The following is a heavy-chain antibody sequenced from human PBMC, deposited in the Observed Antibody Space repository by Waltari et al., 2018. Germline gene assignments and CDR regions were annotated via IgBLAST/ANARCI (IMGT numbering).Heavy chain of an antibody. CDR2: ISGDGAAS. CDR1: GFTFSNYG. CDR3: AAYSGISSSFEY. J-gene: IGHJ4*02. Sequence: VQLLESGGGLVQPGGSLSLSCSAAGFTFSNYGMNWVRQAPGKGLEWVSAISGDGAASFYGDSVKGRFTISRDNSESTLRLQMHSLRTEDTAIYFCAAYSGISSSFEYWGQGTLVTVSS. D-gene: IGHD3-10*01. V-gene: IGHV3-23*01.